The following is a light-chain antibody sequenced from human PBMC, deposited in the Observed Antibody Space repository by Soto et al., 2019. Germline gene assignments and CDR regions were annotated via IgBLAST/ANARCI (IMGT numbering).Light chain of an antibody. J-gene: IGKJ4*01. V-gene: IGKV3-20*01. Sequence: EIVLTQSPSTLSLSPGERATLSCRASPSVSTRYLAWYQQKPGQAPRTPIHGASSRATGIPDRFSGSGSGTDFTLTISRLEPEVFAVYYCQQYGSSRLTFGGGTKVEIK. CDR2: GAS. CDR3: QQYGSSRLT. CDR1: PSVSTRY.